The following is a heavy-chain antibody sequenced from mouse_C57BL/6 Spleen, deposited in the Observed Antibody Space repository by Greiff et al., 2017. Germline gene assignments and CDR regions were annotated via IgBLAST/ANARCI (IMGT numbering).Heavy chain of an antibody. CDR3: AREGGLGGFAY. Sequence: EVQLQESGGGLVKPGGSLKLSCAASGFTFSSYAMSWVRQTPEKRLEWVATISDGGSYTYYPDNVKGRFTISRDNAKNNLYLQMSHLKSEDTAMYYCAREGGLGGFAYWGQGTLVTVSA. D-gene: IGHD2-4*01. CDR2: ISDGGSYT. CDR1: GFTFSSYA. J-gene: IGHJ3*01. V-gene: IGHV5-4*01.